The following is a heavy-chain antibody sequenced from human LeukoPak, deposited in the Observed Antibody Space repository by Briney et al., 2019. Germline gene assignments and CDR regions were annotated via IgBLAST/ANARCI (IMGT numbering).Heavy chain of an antibody. CDR2: IYYSGST. CDR3: ARARSSWYPTFFDY. Sequence: SETLSLTCTVSGGSISSHYWIWIRQPPGKGLEWIGYIYYSGSTNYNASLKSRVTISVDTSKNQFSLKLSSVTAADTTVYYCARARSSWYPTFFDYWGQGTLVTVSS. CDR1: GGSISSHY. J-gene: IGHJ4*02. V-gene: IGHV4-59*11. D-gene: IGHD6-13*01.